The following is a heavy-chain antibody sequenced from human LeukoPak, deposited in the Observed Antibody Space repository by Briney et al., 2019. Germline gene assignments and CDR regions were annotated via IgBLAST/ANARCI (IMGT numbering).Heavy chain of an antibody. CDR1: GFTFSDYY. CDR2: ISGSGGST. V-gene: IGHV3-23*01. CDR3: AKDWLAIVVVPAAWVRGPHWFDP. D-gene: IGHD2-2*01. J-gene: IGHJ5*02. Sequence: SGGSLRLSCAASGFTFSDYYMSWIRQAPGKGLEWVSAISGSGGSTYYADSVKGRFTISRDNSKNTLYLQMNSLRAEDTAVYYCAKDWLAIVVVPAAWVRGPHWFDPWGQGTLVTVSS.